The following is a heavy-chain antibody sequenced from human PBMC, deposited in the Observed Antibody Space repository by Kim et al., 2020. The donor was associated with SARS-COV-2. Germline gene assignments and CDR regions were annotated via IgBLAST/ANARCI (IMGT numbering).Heavy chain of an antibody. Sequence: ASVKVSCKASGYTFTSYGISWVRQAPGQGLEWMGWISAYNGNTNYAQKLQGRVTMTTDTSTSTAYMELRSLRSDDTAVYYCARDGGPNSDYKYSGYDWGWFDPWGQGTLVTVSS. CDR1: GYTFTSYG. CDR3: ARDGGPNSDYKYSGYDWGWFDP. J-gene: IGHJ5*02. V-gene: IGHV1-18*01. D-gene: IGHD5-12*01. CDR2: ISAYNGNT.